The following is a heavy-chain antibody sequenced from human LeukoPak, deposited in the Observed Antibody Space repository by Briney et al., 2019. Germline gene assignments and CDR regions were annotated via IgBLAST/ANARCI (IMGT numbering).Heavy chain of an antibody. D-gene: IGHD2-2*01. V-gene: IGHV1-69*04. Sequence: SVKVSCKASGGTFSSYAISWVRQAPGQGLEWMGRIIPILGIANYAQKFQGRVTITADKSTSTAYMEPSSLRSEDTAVYYCARERYCSSTSCYAYFDYWGQGTLVTVSS. CDR1: GGTFSSYA. CDR3: ARERYCSSTSCYAYFDY. J-gene: IGHJ4*02. CDR2: IIPILGIA.